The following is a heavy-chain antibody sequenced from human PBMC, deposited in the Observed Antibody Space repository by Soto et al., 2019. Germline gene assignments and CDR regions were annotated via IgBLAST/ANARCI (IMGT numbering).Heavy chain of an antibody. CDR3: ARLYTGYEAFDY. D-gene: IGHD5-12*01. CDR2: IYYSGST. V-gene: IGHV4-30-4*01. CDR1: GGSINSGDYY. Sequence: QVQLQEAGPGLMKPSQTLSLTCSVSGGSINSGDYYWSWIRQSPGKGLEWIGYIYYSGSTYYNPSLKSRSTISIDTSKNQFFLNVDSVTAADTVVYYCARLYTGYEAFDYWGQGTLVTVSS. J-gene: IGHJ4*02.